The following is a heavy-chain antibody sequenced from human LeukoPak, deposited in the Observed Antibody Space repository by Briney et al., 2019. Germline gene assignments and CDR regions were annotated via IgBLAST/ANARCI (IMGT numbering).Heavy chain of an antibody. D-gene: IGHD2-21*02. V-gene: IGHV3-21*01. CDR1: GFTFDTYW. J-gene: IGHJ6*03. CDR2: ISSSSSYI. CDR3: ARDSAYCGGDCYSSRYYYYYYMDV. Sequence: PGGSLRLSCAASGFTFDTYWMNWVRQAPGKGLEWVSSISSSSSYIYYADSVKGRFTISRDNAKNSLYLQMNSLRAEDTAVYYCARDSAYCGGDCYSSRYYYYYYMDVWGKGTTVTVSS.